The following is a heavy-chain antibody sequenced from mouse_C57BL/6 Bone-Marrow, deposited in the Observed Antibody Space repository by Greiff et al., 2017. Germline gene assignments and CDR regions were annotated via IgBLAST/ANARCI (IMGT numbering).Heavy chain of an antibody. CDR1: GYTFTSYT. CDR3: AKVKSTTVEAWFAY. J-gene: IGHJ3*01. Sequence: VQLQQSGAELARPGASVKMSCKASGYTFTSYTMHWVKQRPGQGLEWIGYINPSSGYTKYKQKFKDKATLTADKSSSTAYMQLSSLTSEDSAVYYCAKVKSTTVEAWFAYWGQGTLVTVSA. D-gene: IGHD1-1*01. CDR2: INPSSGYT. V-gene: IGHV1-4*01.